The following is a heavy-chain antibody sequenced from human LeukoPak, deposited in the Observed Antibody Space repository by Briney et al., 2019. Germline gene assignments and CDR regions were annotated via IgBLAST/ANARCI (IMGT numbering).Heavy chain of an antibody. V-gene: IGHV3-11*06. CDR1: GRAGNDCY. CDR3: ARGFMVRGAINAFDI. Sequence: SLRRSQAAAGRAGNDCYISWIRHPSKKRLEWVSYISSSSSYTNYADSVKGRFTISRDNAKNSLYLQVNSLRAEDTAVYYCARGFMVRGAINAFDIWGQGTMVTVSS. J-gene: IGHJ3*02. CDR2: ISSSSSYT. D-gene: IGHD3-10*01.